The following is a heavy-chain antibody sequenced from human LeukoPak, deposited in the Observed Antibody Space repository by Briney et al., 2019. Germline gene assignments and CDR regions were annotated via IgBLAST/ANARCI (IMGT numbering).Heavy chain of an antibody. CDR3: LRDQYCGGDCYSDYYYGMDV. J-gene: IGHJ6*02. V-gene: IGHV3-21*01. Sequence: GGSLRLSCAASGFTFNIYSMSWVRQAPGKGLEWVSSISSTSSYKYYADSLKGRFTIYRDNAKDSLFLQMNSLRAEDTAVYFCLRDQYCGGDCYSDYYYGMDVWGQGTTVIVSS. CDR1: GFTFNIYS. CDR2: ISSTSSYK. D-gene: IGHD2-21*02.